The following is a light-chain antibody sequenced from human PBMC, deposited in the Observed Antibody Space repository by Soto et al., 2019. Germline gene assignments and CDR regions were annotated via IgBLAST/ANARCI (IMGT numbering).Light chain of an antibody. Sequence: EIVLTQSPGTLALSPCEGAALSCRSIQSVSSSYLAWYQQKPGQAPRLLIYGASSRATGIPDRFSGSGSGTDFTLTISRLEPEDFAVYYCQQYGSSPPLTFGGGTKVDIK. V-gene: IGKV3-20*01. CDR1: QSVSSSY. CDR3: QQYGSSPPLT. J-gene: IGKJ4*01. CDR2: GAS.